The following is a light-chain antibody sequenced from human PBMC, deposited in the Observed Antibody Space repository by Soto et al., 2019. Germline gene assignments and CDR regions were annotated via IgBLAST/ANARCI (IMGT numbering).Light chain of an antibody. J-gene: IGKJ4*01. V-gene: IGKV3-15*01. CDR3: QPYNNWPLT. CDR1: PGVNAN. Sequence: EIVLTQSPDTLSLSPGERATLSCRASPGVNANYLAWYQQRPGQAPSLLIFDISTRATGVPARFSGSRSGPEFTLTINSLQSEDFAIYYCQPYNNWPLTFGGGTKVESK. CDR2: DIS.